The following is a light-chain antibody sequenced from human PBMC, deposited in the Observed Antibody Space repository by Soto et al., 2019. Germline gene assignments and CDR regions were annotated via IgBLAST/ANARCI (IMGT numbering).Light chain of an antibody. CDR3: AAWDASLNGWV. J-gene: IGLJ3*02. CDR2: SNN. CDR1: SSNIGSNT. V-gene: IGLV1-44*01. Sequence: QSVLTQPPSASGTPGQRVTISCSGSSSNIGSNTVNWYQQLPGTAPKLLIYSNNQRPSGVPDRFSGSKSGTSASLAISGLQSVDEADYYCAAWDASLNGWVFGGGTKLTVL.